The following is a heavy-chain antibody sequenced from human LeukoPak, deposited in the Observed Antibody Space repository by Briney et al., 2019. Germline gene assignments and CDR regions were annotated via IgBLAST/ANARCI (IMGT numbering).Heavy chain of an antibody. CDR1: GGPITLHY. V-gene: IGHV4-59*11. J-gene: IGHJ4*02. CDR3: AGFGYNYQLDF. CDR2: IYYSGST. Sequence: SETLSLTCTVSGGPITLHYWSCTRQPPGKGLEWIGQIYYSGSTNYNPSLKSPITISVDTYKYLLPLRLSSLTAADTALYCGAGFGYNYQLDFWGQGILVTVSS. D-gene: IGHD5-18*01.